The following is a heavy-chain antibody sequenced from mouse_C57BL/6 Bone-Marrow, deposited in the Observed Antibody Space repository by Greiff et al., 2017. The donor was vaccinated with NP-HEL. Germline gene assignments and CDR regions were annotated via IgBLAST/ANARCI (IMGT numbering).Heavy chain of an antibody. CDR2: IYPGDGDT. D-gene: IGHD3-3*01. J-gene: IGHJ2*01. Sequence: QVQLQQSGPELVKPGASVKISFKASGYAFSSSWMNWVKQRPGKGLEWIGRIYPGDGDTNYNGKFKGKATLTADKSSSTAYMQLSSLTSEDSAVYFCARLGYYFDYWGQGTTLTVSS. V-gene: IGHV1-82*01. CDR3: ARLGYYFDY. CDR1: GYAFSSSW.